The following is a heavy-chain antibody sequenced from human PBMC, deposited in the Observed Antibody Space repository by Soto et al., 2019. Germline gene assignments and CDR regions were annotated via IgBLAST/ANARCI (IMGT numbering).Heavy chain of an antibody. CDR3: ARVVTMVRGVSAFDY. CDR2: IYYSGST. V-gene: IGHV4-31*03. J-gene: IGHJ4*02. D-gene: IGHD3-10*01. Sequence: SETLSLTCTVSGGSISSGGYYWSWILQHPGKGLEWIGYIYYSGSTYYNPSLKSRVTISVDTSKNQFSLKLSSVTAADTAVYYCARVVTMVRGVSAFDYWGQGTLVTVSS. CDR1: GGSISSGGYY.